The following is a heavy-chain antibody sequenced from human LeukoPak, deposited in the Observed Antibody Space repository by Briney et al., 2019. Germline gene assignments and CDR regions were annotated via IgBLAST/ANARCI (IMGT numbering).Heavy chain of an antibody. CDR1: GFTFSSYA. CDR2: ISGSGGST. V-gene: IGHV3-23*01. Sequence: GGSLRLSCAASGFTFSSYAMSWVRQAPGKGLEWVSAISGSGGSTYYADSVKGRFTISRDNSKSTLYLQMNSLRAEDTAVYYCAKSAYRAVAGTADYWGQGTLVTVSS. D-gene: IGHD6-19*01. CDR3: AKSAYRAVAGTADY. J-gene: IGHJ4*02.